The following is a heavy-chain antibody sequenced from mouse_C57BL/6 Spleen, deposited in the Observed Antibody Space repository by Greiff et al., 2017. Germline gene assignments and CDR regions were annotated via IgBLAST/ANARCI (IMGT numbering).Heavy chain of an antibody. Sequence: EVKVEESGGGLVQPGGSMKLSCVASGFTFSNYWMNWVRQSPEKGLEWVAQIRLKSDNYATHYAESVKGRFTISRDDPKSSVYLQMNNLRAEDTGIYYCTVITTVVEYFDVWGTGTTVTVSS. CDR2: IRLKSDNYAT. D-gene: IGHD1-1*01. CDR3: TVITTVVEYFDV. CDR1: GFTFSNYW. V-gene: IGHV6-3*01. J-gene: IGHJ1*03.